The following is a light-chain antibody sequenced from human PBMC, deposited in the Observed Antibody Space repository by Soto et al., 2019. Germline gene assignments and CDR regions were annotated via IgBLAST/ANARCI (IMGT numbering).Light chain of an antibody. J-gene: IGKJ4*01. CDR1: QSISSY. CDR3: QQSYITPLT. CDR2: AAS. Sequence: DIQMTQSPSSLSASVGDRVTITCRASQSISSYLTWYQQKPGKAPKLLLYAASSLQSRVPSRFSGSGSGTDFTLTIRSLQKEDFATDYCQQSYITPLTFGGGTTVDIK. V-gene: IGKV1-39*01.